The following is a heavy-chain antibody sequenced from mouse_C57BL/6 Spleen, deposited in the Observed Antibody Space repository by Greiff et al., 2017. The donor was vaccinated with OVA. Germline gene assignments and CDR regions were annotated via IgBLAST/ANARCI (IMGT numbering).Heavy chain of an antibody. D-gene: IGHD4-1*01. J-gene: IGHJ2*01. CDR2: IDPSDSYT. CDR3: ARRWGSNWSFDY. CDR1: GYTFTSYW. V-gene: IGHV1-69*01. Sequence: QVQLQQPGAELVMPGASVKLSCKASGYTFTSYWMHWVKQRPGQGLEWIGEIDPSDSYTNYNQKFNGKSTLTVDKSSSTAYMQLSSLTSEDSAVYYCARRWGSNWSFDYWGQGTTLTVSS.